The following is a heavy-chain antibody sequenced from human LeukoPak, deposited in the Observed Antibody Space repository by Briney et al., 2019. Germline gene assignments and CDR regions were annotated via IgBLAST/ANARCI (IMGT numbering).Heavy chain of an antibody. V-gene: IGHV3-48*03. CDR1: GFTFSSYA. CDR2: ISSSGSTI. D-gene: IGHD3-10*02. J-gene: IGHJ6*04. CDR3: AELGITMIGGV. Sequence: GGSLRLSCAASGFTFSSYAMNWVRQAPGKGLEWVSYISSSGSTIYYADSVKGRFTISRDNAKNSLYLQMNSLRAEDTAVYYCAELGITMIGGVWGKGTTVTIPS.